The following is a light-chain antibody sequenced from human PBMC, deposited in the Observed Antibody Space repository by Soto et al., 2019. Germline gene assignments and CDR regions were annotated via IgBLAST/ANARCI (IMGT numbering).Light chain of an antibody. CDR1: QGISSY. CDR3: EQLNSYPWK. CDR2: AAS. V-gene: IGKV1-9*01. Sequence: IQLPQSPSSLSASVGDRVTITCRASQGISSYLAWYQQKPGKAPKLLIYAASTLQSGVPSRFSGSGSGTDFTLTISRLQPEDFATYYCEQLNSYPWKFGQGTKVDI. J-gene: IGKJ1*01.